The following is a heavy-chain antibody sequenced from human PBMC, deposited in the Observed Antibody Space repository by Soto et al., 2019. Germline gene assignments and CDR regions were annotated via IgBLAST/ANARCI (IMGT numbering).Heavy chain of an antibody. CDR2: IIPVLGRA. V-gene: IGHV1-69*01. CDR3: ARGPWTQEGPKYYFDY. D-gene: IGHD5-18*01. J-gene: IGHJ4*02. CDR1: GGTFDTFA. Sequence: QVQLVQSGAEVKKPGSSVKVSCKASGGTFDTFAFSWVRQAPGQGLEWLGGIIPVLGRANYAQRFQDRVSADTDGSTSTAFMELSSLNSDDTAVYSCARGPWTQEGPKYYFDYWGQGTLVTVSS.